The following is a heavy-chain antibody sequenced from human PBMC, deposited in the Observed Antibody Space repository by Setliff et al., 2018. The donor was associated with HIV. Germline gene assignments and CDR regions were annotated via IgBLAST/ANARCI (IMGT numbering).Heavy chain of an antibody. Sequence: SETLSLTCAVSGGSISSSNWWSWVRQPPGKGLEWIGTVSYSGSTNYNPSLKSRVTISVDRSKNQFSLKLSSVTAADTAVYYCASFFVTTVTNQDYWGQGTPVTVSS. D-gene: IGHD4-17*01. V-gene: IGHV4-4*02. CDR1: GGSISSSNW. CDR2: VSYSGST. J-gene: IGHJ4*02. CDR3: ASFFVTTVTNQDY.